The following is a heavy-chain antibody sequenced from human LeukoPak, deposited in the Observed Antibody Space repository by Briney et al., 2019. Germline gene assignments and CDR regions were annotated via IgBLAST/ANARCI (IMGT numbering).Heavy chain of an antibody. V-gene: IGHV3-30-3*01. CDR3: ARGITIFGVAVYYYYMDV. J-gene: IGHJ6*03. D-gene: IGHD3-3*01. CDR1: GFTFSSYA. CDR2: ISYDGSKK. Sequence: GGSLRLSCAASGFTFSSYAMHWVRQAPGKGLEWVAVISYDGSKKYYADSVKGRFTISRDNSKNTLYLQMNSLRAEDTAVYYCARGITIFGVAVYYYYMDVWGKGTTVTVSS.